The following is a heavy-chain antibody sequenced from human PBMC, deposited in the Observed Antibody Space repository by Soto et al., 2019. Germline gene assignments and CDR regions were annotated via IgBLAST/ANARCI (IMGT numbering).Heavy chain of an antibody. CDR1: GGTFGNTA. V-gene: IGHV1-69*12. CDR2: IVPLFGTA. CDR3: ARDGDPGYSFWSGPLGGGRFDP. J-gene: IGHJ5*02. Sequence: QVQLVQSGAEVKEPGSSVNVSCKTSGGTFGNTAVTWVRQVPGQGLEWIGGIVPLFGTANYAQKFRGRVMIPANEATRXAYMDLSSLRSDDTAIYYCARDGDPGYSFWSGPLGGGRFDPWGQGTLVTVSS. D-gene: IGHD3-3*01.